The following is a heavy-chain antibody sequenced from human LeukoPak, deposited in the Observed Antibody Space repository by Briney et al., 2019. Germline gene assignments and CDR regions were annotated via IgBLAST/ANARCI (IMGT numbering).Heavy chain of an antibody. J-gene: IGHJ4*02. V-gene: IGHV3-7*01. D-gene: IGHD2-2*01. CDR3: ARDRYCSSTSCFQPADY. CDR1: GFTFSSYA. CDR2: IKQDGSEK. Sequence: GGSLRLSCAASGFTFSSYAMSWVRQAPGKGLEWVANIKQDGSEKYYVDSVKGRFTISRDNAKNSLYLQMNSLRAEDTAVYYCARDRYCSSTSCFQPADYWGQGTLVTVSS.